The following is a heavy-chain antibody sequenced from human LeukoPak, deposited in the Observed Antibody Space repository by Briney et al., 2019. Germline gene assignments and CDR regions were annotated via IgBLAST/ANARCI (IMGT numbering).Heavy chain of an antibody. CDR2: IYSGGST. D-gene: IGHD3/OR15-3a*01. V-gene: IGHV3-53*01. CDR1: GFTVSSNY. Sequence: GGSLRLSCAASGFTVSSNYMSWVRQAPGKGLEWVSVIYSGGSTYYADSVKGRFTISRDNAKNSLYLQMNSLRAEDTAVYYCARDQRWTGMDVWGKGTTVTVSS. J-gene: IGHJ6*03. CDR3: ARDQRWTGMDV.